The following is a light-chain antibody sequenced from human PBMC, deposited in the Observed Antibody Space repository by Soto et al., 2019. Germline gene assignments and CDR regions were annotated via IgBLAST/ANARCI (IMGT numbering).Light chain of an antibody. J-gene: IGLJ2*01. CDR1: SSDVGGYNY. V-gene: IGLV2-8*01. CDR3: SSYAGSNNFVV. CDR2: EVS. Sequence: QSALTQPPSGSGSPGQSVTISCTGTSSDVGGYNYVSWYQQHPGKAPKLMIYEVSKRPSGVPDRFSGSKSGNTASLTVSGLQAEDEADYYCSSYAGSNNFVVFGGGNQLTVL.